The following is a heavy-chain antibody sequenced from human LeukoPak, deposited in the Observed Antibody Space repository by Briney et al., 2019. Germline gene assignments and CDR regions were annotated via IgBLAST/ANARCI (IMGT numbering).Heavy chain of an antibody. Sequence: GGSLRLSCAASGFTVTSNYMTWVRQDPGKGLEWVSIIYDNGDTYYADSVKGRFTVTRDSSKNTVSLEMNSLRVDDTAVYYCVSHSDPLTGYSFDYWGQGTLVTVSS. CDR3: VSHSDPLTGYSFDY. CDR1: GFTVTSNY. J-gene: IGHJ4*02. V-gene: IGHV3-53*01. D-gene: IGHD3-9*01. CDR2: IYDNGDT.